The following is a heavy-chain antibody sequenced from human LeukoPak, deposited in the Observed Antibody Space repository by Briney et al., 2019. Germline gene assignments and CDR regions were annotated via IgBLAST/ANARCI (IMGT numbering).Heavy chain of an antibody. CDR3: ARDQGWDCTNGVCYTSRWFDS. CDR1: GDSVSINSAS. D-gene: IGHD2-8*01. V-gene: IGHV6-1*01. CDR2: TYYRSKWYN. J-gene: IGHJ5*01. Sequence: SQTLSLTCAISGDSVSINSASWNWIRQSPSRGLEWLGMTYYRSKWYNDYAKSVKSRITINPDTSRNQFSLQLNSVTPEDTAVYYCARDQGWDCTNGVCYTSRWFDSWGQGTLVTVSS.